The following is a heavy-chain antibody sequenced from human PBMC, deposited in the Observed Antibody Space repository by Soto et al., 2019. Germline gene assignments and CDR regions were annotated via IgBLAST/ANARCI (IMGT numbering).Heavy chain of an antibody. D-gene: IGHD5-18*01. CDR1: GFTFSSYA. Sequence: GGSLRLSCAASGFTFSSYAMHWVRQAPGKGLEWVAVISYDGSNKYYADSVKGRFTISRDNSKNTLYLQMNSLRAEDTAVYYCAKDRVDTAMANYYYYGMDVWGQGTTVTVSS. V-gene: IGHV3-30-3*01. CDR3: AKDRVDTAMANYYYYGMDV. CDR2: ISYDGSNK. J-gene: IGHJ6*02.